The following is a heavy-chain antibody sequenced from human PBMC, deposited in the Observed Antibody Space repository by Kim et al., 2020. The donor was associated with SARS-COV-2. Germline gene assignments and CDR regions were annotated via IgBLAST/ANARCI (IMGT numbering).Heavy chain of an antibody. CDR2: IKSNTDGGTT. CDR1: GLTFTNAW. Sequence: GGSLRLSCAASGLTFTNAWMGWVRQAPGKGLEWVGRIKSNTDGGTTDYAAPVKGRFTISRDDSRKILYLPMNSLKTADTALYYCTTGGRPVRATPFDHWGQGTLFTVSS. D-gene: IGHD1-26*01. CDR3: TTGGRPVRATPFDH. J-gene: IGHJ4*02. V-gene: IGHV3-15*01.